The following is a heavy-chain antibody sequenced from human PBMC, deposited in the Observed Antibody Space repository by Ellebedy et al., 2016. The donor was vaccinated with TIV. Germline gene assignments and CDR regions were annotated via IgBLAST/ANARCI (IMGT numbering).Heavy chain of an antibody. Sequence: GESLKISCVVSGFTVGGNYMNWVRQAPGTGLEWVSVIFAGGSTFYADSVKDRFTISRDNSKNTVSLQMNSLRAEDTAIYYCTRGPNSDSWGQGTLVTVSS. V-gene: IGHV3-53*01. CDR2: IFAGGST. J-gene: IGHJ5*01. D-gene: IGHD4-23*01. CDR1: GFTVGGNY. CDR3: TRGPNSDS.